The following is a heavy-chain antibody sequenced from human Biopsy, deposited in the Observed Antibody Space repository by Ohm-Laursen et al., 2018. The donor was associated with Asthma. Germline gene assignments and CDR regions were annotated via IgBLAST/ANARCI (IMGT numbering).Heavy chain of an antibody. CDR1: GFTFSIYD. Sequence: SLRLSCTASGFTFSIYDIHWVRQAPGKGLEWLAVISYDGGNKFYGDSVKGRFTLSRDNSRNTLYLQMNSLRVEDTAIYYCARTHERWTSIQDDALDIWGQGTMVIVSS. CDR2: ISYDGGNK. CDR3: ARTHERWTSIQDDALDI. J-gene: IGHJ3*02. D-gene: IGHD4-23*01. V-gene: IGHV3-30*03.